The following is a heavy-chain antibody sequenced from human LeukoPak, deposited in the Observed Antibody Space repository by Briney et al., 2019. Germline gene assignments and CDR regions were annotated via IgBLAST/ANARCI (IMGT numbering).Heavy chain of an antibody. V-gene: IGHV4-38-2*02. D-gene: IGHD2-15*01. Sequence: PSETLSLTCTVSGYSISSGYYWGWIRQPPGKGLEWIGSIYHSGSTYYNPSLKSRVTISVDTSKNQFSLKLSSVTAADTAVYYCARALEGIVALSHFDYWRQGTLVTVSS. CDR1: GYSISSGYY. CDR3: ARALEGIVALSHFDY. J-gene: IGHJ4*02. CDR2: IYHSGST.